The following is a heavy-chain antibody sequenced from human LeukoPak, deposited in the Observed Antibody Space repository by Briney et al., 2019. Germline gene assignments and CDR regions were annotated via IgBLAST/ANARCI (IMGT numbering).Heavy chain of an antibody. D-gene: IGHD2-15*01. CDR2: ISSSSSYI. CDR3: ARDREVAATGWFDP. Sequence: GGSLRLSCAASGFTFSSYSRNWVRQAPGKGLEWVSSISSSSSYIYYADSVKGRFTISRDNAKNSLYLQMNSLRAEDTAVYYCARDREVAATGWFDPWGQGTLVTVSS. J-gene: IGHJ5*02. CDR1: GFTFSSYS. V-gene: IGHV3-21*01.